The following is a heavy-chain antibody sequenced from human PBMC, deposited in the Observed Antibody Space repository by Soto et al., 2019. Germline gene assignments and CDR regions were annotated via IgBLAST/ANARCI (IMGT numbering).Heavy chain of an antibody. Sequence: ASVKVSCKASGYTFSSYGISWVRQAPGQGLEWMGWISAYNVNTNYAQKFQVRVTMTTDTSTSTAFMELRSRRSDDTAVYYCARALAATAMSYFDYLGQGTLVTVSS. CDR3: ARALAATAMSYFDY. V-gene: IGHV1-18*01. D-gene: IGHD6-13*01. CDR1: GYTFSSYG. J-gene: IGHJ4*02. CDR2: ISAYNVNT.